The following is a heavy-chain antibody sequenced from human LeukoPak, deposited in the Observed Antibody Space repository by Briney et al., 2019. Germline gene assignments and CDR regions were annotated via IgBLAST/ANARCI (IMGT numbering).Heavy chain of an antibody. V-gene: IGHV4-34*01. J-gene: IGHJ4*02. CDR2: INHSGST. Sequence: SETLSLTCAVYGRSFSGYYWSWIRQPPGKGLEWIGEINHSGSTNYNPSLKSRVTISVDTSKNQFSLKLSSVTAADTAVYYCASAAWKDKGQYYSDSSGYYYGHDYWGQGTLVTVSS. CDR3: ASAAWKDKGQYYSDSSGYYYGHDY. CDR1: GRSFSGYY. D-gene: IGHD3-22*01.